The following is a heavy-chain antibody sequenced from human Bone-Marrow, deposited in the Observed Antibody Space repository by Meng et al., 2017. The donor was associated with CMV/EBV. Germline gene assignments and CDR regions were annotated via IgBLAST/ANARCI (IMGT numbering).Heavy chain of an antibody. J-gene: IGHJ6*02. CDR1: GYTFTSYY. Sequence: ASVKVSCKASGYTFTSYYMHWVRQAPGQGLEWMGIINPSGGSTSYAQKFQGRVTMTRDTSTSTVYMELSSLRSEDTAVYYCARDRVVVPAAHGDYYYGMDVWGQGTTVTVSS. CDR2: INPSGGST. V-gene: IGHV1-46*01. D-gene: IGHD2-2*01. CDR3: ARDRVVVPAAHGDYYYGMDV.